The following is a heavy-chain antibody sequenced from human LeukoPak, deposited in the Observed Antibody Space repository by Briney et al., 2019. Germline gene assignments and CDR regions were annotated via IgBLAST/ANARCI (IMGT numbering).Heavy chain of an antibody. J-gene: IGHJ4*02. V-gene: IGHV3-48*04. Sequence: GGSLRLSCAASGFTFSSYSMNWVRQAPGKGLEWVSFISDTSDTIYYADSVKGRFTISRDSAENSLCLQMNTLRAEDTAVYYCARVRGSSWYHDYWGQGILVTVSS. CDR2: ISDTSDTI. CDR1: GFTFSSYS. D-gene: IGHD6-13*01. CDR3: ARVRGSSWYHDY.